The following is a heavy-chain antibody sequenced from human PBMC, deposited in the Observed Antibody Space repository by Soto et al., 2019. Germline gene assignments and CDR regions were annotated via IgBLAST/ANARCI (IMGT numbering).Heavy chain of an antibody. CDR3: AKNRATNFGVIWKYGMDV. D-gene: IGHD3-3*01. J-gene: IGHJ6*02. V-gene: IGHV3-23*01. CDR2: ISETGKNT. Sequence: EVQLLESGGGLVQPGGSLRLSCTATGFTFRTYGMAWVRQAPGKGLEWVSGISETGKNTNYADSVRGRFTISRNNSMNTLYLLMNTLTAEDTAVYYCAKNRATNFGVIWKYGMDVWGPGTTVSVSS. CDR1: GFTFRTYG.